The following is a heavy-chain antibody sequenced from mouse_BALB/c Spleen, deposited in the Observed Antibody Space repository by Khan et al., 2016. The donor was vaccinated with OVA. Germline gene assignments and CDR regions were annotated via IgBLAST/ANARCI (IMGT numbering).Heavy chain of an antibody. J-gene: IGHJ3*01. CDR3: ARDRYYYGRGRAY. Sequence: QVQLKESGPGLVAPSQSLSITCTVSGFSLTGYGVNWVRQPPGKGLEWLGMIWGDGNTDYNSALKSRLSISKDDSKSQVFLKMNSLQTDDTARYYWARDRYYYGRGRAYWGRGTLVTVSP. CDR2: IWGDGNT. CDR1: GFSLTGYG. V-gene: IGHV2-6-7*01. D-gene: IGHD1-1*01.